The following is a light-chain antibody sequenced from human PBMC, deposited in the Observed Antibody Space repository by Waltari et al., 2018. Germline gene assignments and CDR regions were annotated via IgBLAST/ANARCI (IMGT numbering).Light chain of an antibody. Sequence: DIVMPQSPLSLPVTPGEPASISCRSSQSLLHSTGYTYLDWYLQKPGQSPQLMSYSGSNRASGVTDRFSGSGSGTDFTLKISRVEAEDVGVYYCMQALQTRTFGQGTKVEIK. CDR2: SGS. CDR3: MQALQTRT. J-gene: IGKJ1*01. V-gene: IGKV2-28*01. CDR1: QSLLHSTGYTY.